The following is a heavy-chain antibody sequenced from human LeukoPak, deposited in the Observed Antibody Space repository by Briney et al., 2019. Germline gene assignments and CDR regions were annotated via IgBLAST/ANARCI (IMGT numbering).Heavy chain of an antibody. D-gene: IGHD3-3*01. CDR1: GFTLSSYW. V-gene: IGHV3-74*01. J-gene: IGHJ4*02. CDR2: INSDGSST. Sequence: GGSLRLSCAASGFTLSSYWMDWVRQAPGKGLVWVSRINSDGSSTSYADSVKGRFTISRDNAKNMLYLQMNSLRAEDTAVYYCAKGGYYTQTSLDYWGQGTLVTVSS. CDR3: AKGGYYTQTSLDY.